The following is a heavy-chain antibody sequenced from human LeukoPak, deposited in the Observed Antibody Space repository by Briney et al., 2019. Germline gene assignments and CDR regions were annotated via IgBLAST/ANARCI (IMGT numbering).Heavy chain of an antibody. J-gene: IGHJ4*02. CDR1: GFTFSSYS. D-gene: IGHD3-22*01. V-gene: IGHV3-21*01. Sequence: KPGGSLRLSCAASGFTFSSYSMNWVRQAPGKGLECVSSISSSSSYIYYADSVKGRFTISRDNAKNSLYLQMNSLRAEDTAVYYCARAGVVVPTIDYWGQGTLVTVSS. CDR3: ARAGVVVPTIDY. CDR2: ISSSSSYI.